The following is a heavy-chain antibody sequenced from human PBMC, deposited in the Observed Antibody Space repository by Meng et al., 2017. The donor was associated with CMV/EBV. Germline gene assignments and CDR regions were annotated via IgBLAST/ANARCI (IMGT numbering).Heavy chain of an antibody. CDR3: ARENIGSSGYFDY. V-gene: IGHV3-53*01. D-gene: IGHD6-19*01. J-gene: IGHJ4*02. CDR1: GFTFSSNY. CDR2: INSGGST. Sequence: GESLMISCAASGFTFSSNYMSWVRQAPGKGLEWVSVINSGGSTYYADSVKGRFTITRDNSKNTLYLQVNSLRAEDTAVYYCARENIGSSGYFDYWGQGTLVTVSS.